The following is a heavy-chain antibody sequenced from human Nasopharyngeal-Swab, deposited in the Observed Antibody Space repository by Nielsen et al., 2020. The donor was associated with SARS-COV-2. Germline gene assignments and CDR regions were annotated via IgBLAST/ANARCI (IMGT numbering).Heavy chain of an antibody. CDR2: ISWNSGSI. CDR3: AKEGPGMFGAVGLDV. D-gene: IGHD3-3*01. V-gene: IGHV3-9*01. CDR1: GFTFDDYA. Sequence: SCAAYGFTFDDYAMHWVRQAPGKGLEWVSGISWNSGSIGYADSVKGRFTISRDNAKNSLYLQMNSLRPEDTAVYYCAKEGPGMFGAVGLDVWGQGTTVTVSS. J-gene: IGHJ6*02.